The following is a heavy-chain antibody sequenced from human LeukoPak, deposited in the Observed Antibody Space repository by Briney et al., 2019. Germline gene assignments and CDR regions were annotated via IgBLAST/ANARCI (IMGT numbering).Heavy chain of an antibody. D-gene: IGHD2/OR15-2a*01. CDR1: GGTFSSYA. V-gene: IGHV1-69*06. J-gene: IGHJ4*02. CDR3: ARRGFYGKFWYFDY. CDR2: IIPIFGTA. Sequence: ASVKVSCKASGGTFSSYAISWVRQAPGQGLEWMGGIIPIFGTANYAQKFQGRVTITADKSTSTAYMELSSLRSEDTAVYYCARRGFYGKFWYFDYWGQGTLVTVSS.